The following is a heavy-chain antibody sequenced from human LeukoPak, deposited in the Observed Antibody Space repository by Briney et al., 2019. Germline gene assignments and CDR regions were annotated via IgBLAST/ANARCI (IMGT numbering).Heavy chain of an antibody. CDR2: INPGGSGK. CDR1: GFTLSTYW. D-gene: IGHD3-16*01. V-gene: IGHV3-7*01. Sequence: GGSLRLSCEASGFTLSTYWMNWVRQVPGKGLDWVANINPGGSGKRYVDSVKGRFTIARDNADNSLSLQMNSLRAEDTAVYYCASWGAGGNSWGQGTLVTVSS. CDR3: ASWGAGGNS. J-gene: IGHJ4*02.